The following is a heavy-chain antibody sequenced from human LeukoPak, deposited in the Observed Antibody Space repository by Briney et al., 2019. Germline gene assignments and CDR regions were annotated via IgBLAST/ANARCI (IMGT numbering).Heavy chain of an antibody. J-gene: IGHJ4*02. D-gene: IGHD1-26*01. CDR2: IIPIFGTA. CDR3: AEGEGEFDY. V-gene: IGHV1-69*05. Sequence: ASVKVSCKASGGTFSSYAISWVRQAPGQGLEWRGGIIPIFGTANYAQKFQGRVTITTDESTSAAYMELSSVRSEDTAVYYCAEGEGEFDYWGRGTLVTVCS. CDR1: GGTFSSYA.